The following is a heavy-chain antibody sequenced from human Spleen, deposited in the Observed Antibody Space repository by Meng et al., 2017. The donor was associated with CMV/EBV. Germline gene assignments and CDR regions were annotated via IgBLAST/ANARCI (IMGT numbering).Heavy chain of an antibody. CDR3: AKDPPHFVVPAAIFDY. CDR2: IIPILGIA. V-gene: IGHV1-69*10. Sequence: SVKVSCKASGGTFSSYAISWVRQAPGQGLEWMGGIIPILGIANYAQKFQGRVTITADKSTSTAYMELSSLRSEDTAVYYCAKDPPHFVVPAAIFDYWGQGTLVTVSS. J-gene: IGHJ4*02. CDR1: GGTFSSYA. D-gene: IGHD2-2*01.